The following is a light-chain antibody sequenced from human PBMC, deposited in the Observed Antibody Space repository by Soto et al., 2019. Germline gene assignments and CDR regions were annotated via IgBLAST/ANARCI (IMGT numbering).Light chain of an antibody. J-gene: IGLJ3*02. CDR2: EYN. CDR1: SGSIASNY. CDR3: HSYYGSSWV. Sequence: NFMLTQPPSVSDSPGKTVTISCTRSSGSIASNYVQWYQQRPGSSPTTVIYEYNHRPSGDPDRFSGSLDSSSNSVSLTISGLKTEDEALYYCHSYYGSSWVFGGGTKLTVL. V-gene: IGLV6-57*01.